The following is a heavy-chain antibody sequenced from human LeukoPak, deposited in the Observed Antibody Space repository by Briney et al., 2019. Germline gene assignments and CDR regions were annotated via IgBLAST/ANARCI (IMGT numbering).Heavy chain of an antibody. V-gene: IGHV1-69*06. D-gene: IGHD1-26*01. CDR1: GYTFTSYG. J-gene: IGHJ4*02. Sequence: SVKVSCKASGYTFTSYGISWVRQAPGQGLEWMGGIIPIFGTANYAQKFQGRVTITADKSTSTAYMELSSLRSEDTAVYYCARESLRLGATTGYFDYWGQGTLVTVSS. CDR2: IIPIFGTA. CDR3: ARESLRLGATTGYFDY.